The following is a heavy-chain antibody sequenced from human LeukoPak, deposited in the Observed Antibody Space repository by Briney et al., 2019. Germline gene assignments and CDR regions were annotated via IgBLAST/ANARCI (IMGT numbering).Heavy chain of an antibody. V-gene: IGHV4-4*02. Sequence: SGTLSLTCDVSGASISRGSWWSWVRQPPGKGLERIGEFSHSGITNFNPSLKSRVTISVDKSRNQFSLNLISVTAADTAVYFCARNGGHNQEHWGQGTLVTVSS. CDR3: ARNGGHNQEH. D-gene: IGHD1-1*01. J-gene: IGHJ4*02. CDR2: FSHSGIT. CDR1: GASISRGSW.